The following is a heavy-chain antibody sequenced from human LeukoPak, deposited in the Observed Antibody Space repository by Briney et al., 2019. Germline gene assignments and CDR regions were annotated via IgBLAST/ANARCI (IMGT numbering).Heavy chain of an antibody. V-gene: IGHV4-34*01. D-gene: IGHD2-2*01. CDR1: GGSISGYY. CDR2: INHSGST. CDR3: ARGPGYCSSTSCYRNYYYYGMDV. J-gene: IGHJ6*02. Sequence: SETLSLTCAVYGGSISGYYWSWIRQPPGKGLEWIGEINHSGSTNYNPSLKSRVTISVDTSKDQFSLKLSSVTAADTAVYYCARGPGYCSSTSCYRNYYYYGMDVWGQGTTVTVSS.